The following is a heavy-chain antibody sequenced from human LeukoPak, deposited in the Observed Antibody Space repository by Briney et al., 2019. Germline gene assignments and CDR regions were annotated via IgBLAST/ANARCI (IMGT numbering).Heavy chain of an antibody. V-gene: IGHV1-69*05. J-gene: IGHJ4*02. D-gene: IGHD3-22*01. CDR2: IIPIFGTA. CDR1: GGTFSSYA. Sequence: GASVKVSCKASGGTFSSYAISWVRQAPGQGLEWMGGIIPIFGTANYAQKFQGRVTITTDESTSTAYMELSSLRSEDTAVYYCACTPGLYYDSSGYYVYWGQETLVTVSS. CDR3: ACTPGLYYDSSGYYVY.